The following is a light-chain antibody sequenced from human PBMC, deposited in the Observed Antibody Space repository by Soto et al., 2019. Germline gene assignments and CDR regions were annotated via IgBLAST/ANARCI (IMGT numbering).Light chain of an antibody. CDR1: SSNIGTSS. Sequence: SVLTQPHSASGTPGQRVTISCSGSSSNIGTSSVHWFQQLPGTAPKLLTSTTNQRPSGVPERFSGSKSGTSASLAISGLQSEDEADYYCAAWDDSLNGHVFGTGPKVTVL. J-gene: IGLJ1*01. CDR3: AAWDDSLNGHV. CDR2: TTN. V-gene: IGLV1-44*01.